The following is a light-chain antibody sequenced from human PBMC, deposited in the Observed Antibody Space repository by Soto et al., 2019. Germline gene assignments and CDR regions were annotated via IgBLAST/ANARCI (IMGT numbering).Light chain of an antibody. CDR2: GAS. CDR3: QQYKNWPPYT. CDR1: QSVSSN. Sequence: IVLTQSPATLSVSPGERATLSCRASQSVSSNLAWYQQRPGQAPILLIYGASTRATGVPARFSGSGSGTEFPLTISSLQSEDVAVYYCQQYKNWPPYTFGQGTKLEIK. V-gene: IGKV3-15*01. J-gene: IGKJ2*01.